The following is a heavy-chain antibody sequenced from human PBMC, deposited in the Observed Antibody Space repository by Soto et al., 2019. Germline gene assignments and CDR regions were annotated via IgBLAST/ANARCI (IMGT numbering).Heavy chain of an antibody. D-gene: IGHD5-18*01. CDR3: ASPVPPGYSYGKLDY. CDR1: GGTFSSYA. V-gene: IGHV1-69*12. CDR2: IIPIFGTA. Sequence: QVQLVQSGAEVKKPGSAVKVSCKASGGTFSSYAISWVRQAPGQGLEWMGGIIPIFGTANYAQKFQGRVTITGDESTSTAYMSLTSLRSEDTVVYYCASPVPPGYSYGKLDYWGQGTLVTVSS. J-gene: IGHJ4*02.